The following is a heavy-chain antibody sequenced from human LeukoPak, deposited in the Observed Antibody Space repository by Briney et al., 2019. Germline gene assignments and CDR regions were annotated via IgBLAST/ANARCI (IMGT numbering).Heavy chain of an antibody. J-gene: IGHJ4*02. CDR3: ARDVQVATIYPLDY. D-gene: IGHD5-12*01. CDR1: GFTFSDYV. Sequence: GGSLRLSCAASGFTFSDYVMIWVRQAPGKGLEWVSGITASGDRTFYGDSVRGRFTMSRDNSKNTVYLQMNSLRAEDTAVYYCARDVQVATIYPLDYWGQGTLVTVSS. CDR2: ITASGDRT. V-gene: IGHV3-23*01.